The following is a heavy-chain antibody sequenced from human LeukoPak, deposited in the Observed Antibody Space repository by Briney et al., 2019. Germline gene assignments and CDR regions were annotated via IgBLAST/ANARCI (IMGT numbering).Heavy chain of an antibody. J-gene: IGHJ3*02. Sequence: SETLSLTCAVSGGSISSSNWWSWVRQPPGKGLEWIGEIYHSGSTNYNPSLKSRVTISVDKSKNQFSLKLSSVTAADTAVYYCARDLTYSGSTDRDDAFDIWGQGTMVTVSS. CDR2: IYHSGST. CDR1: GGSISSSNW. CDR3: ARDLTYSGSTDRDDAFDI. V-gene: IGHV4-4*02. D-gene: IGHD1-26*01.